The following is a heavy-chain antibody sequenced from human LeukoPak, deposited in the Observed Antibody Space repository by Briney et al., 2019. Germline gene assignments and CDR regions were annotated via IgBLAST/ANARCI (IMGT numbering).Heavy chain of an antibody. J-gene: IGHJ4*02. CDR3: ARVGRAFTARSSFFDY. CDR2: INPNSGGT. CDR1: GYTFTGYY. Sequence: ASVKVSCKASGYTFTGYYMHWVRQAPGQGLEWMGWINPNSGGTNYAQKFQGRVTMTRDTSISTAYMELSRLGSADTAVYYCARVGRAFTARSSFFDYWGQGTLVTVSS. V-gene: IGHV1-2*02. D-gene: IGHD6-6*01.